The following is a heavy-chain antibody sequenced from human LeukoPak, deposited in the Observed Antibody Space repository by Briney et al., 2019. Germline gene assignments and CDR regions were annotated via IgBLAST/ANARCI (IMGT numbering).Heavy chain of an antibody. Sequence: PGGSLRLSCAASGFTFSSYWMHWVRQAPGKGLAWVSRINTDGSSTSYADSVKGRSTISRDNAKNTLYLQMNSLRAEDTAVYYCARNPLVGATPYYFDYWGQGTLVTVSS. D-gene: IGHD1-26*01. CDR2: INTDGSST. CDR1: GFTFSSYW. J-gene: IGHJ4*02. V-gene: IGHV3-74*01. CDR3: ARNPLVGATPYYFDY.